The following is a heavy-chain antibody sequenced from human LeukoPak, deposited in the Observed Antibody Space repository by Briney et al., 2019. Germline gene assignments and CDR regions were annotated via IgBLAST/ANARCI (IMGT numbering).Heavy chain of an antibody. V-gene: IGHV4-59*01. Sequence: PSETLSLTCTVSGGSISSYYWNWIRQPPGRGLEWIGYIYYTGNTNYNPSLKSRITISIDTSKNQLSLKLSSVTAADTAVYYCARGLVTTSWFDPWGQGTLVTVSS. J-gene: IGHJ5*02. CDR2: IYYTGNT. CDR1: GGSISSYY. D-gene: IGHD4-17*01. CDR3: ARGLVTTSWFDP.